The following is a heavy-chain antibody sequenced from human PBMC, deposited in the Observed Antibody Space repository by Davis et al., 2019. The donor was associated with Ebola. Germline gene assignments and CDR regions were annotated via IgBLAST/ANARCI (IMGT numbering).Heavy chain of an antibody. CDR3: AREPQPLGGSCYSLGCYFDF. CDR1: GYTFISYA. CDR2: INAGNGNT. Sequence: ASVKVSCKASGYTFISYAVHWVRQAPGQSLEWMGWINAGNGNTKYSQKFQDRVTITRDTSTSTAYMELRTLGSEDTAVYYCAREPQPLGGSCYSLGCYFDFWGQGTLVTVSS. J-gene: IGHJ4*02. V-gene: IGHV1-3*01. D-gene: IGHD2-15*01.